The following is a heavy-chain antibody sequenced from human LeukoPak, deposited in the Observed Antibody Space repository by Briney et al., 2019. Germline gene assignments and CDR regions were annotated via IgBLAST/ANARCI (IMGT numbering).Heavy chain of an antibody. CDR1: GFTFSDYY. V-gene: IGHV3-11*01. Sequence: GGSLRLSCAASGFTFSDYYMSWIRQAPGKGLEWVSYISSSGNSISYADSVKGRFTISRDNAKNSLYLQMNNLRVDDTAIYYCAKDHANTPVVTNWGQGILVSVSS. J-gene: IGHJ4*02. CDR2: ISSSGNSI. D-gene: IGHD2-21*02. CDR3: AKDHANTPVVTN.